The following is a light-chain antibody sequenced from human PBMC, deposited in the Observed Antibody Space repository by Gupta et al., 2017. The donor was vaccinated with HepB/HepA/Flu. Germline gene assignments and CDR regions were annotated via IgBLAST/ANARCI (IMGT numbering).Light chain of an antibody. J-gene: IGKJ2*01. CDR2: KAS. V-gene: IGKV1-5*03. CDR1: QSISTW. CDR3: QQYKSYPYT. Sequence: DIQMTQSPSTLSASVGDRITITCRASQSISTWLAWYQQKPGKAPNLLIYKASSLESGVPSRFSGSGSGTEFTLTISSLQPDDFATYYCQQYKSYPYTFGQWTKLEIK.